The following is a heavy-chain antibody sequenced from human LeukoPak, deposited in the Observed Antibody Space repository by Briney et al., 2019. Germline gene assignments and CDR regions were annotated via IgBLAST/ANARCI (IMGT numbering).Heavy chain of an antibody. Sequence: SETLSLTCAVSGYSISSGYYWGWIRQPPEKGLEWIGSIYHSGSTYYNPSLKSRVTISVDTSKNQFSLKLSSVTAADTAVYYCARRRIAAADLWGQGTLVTVPS. CDR2: IYHSGST. J-gene: IGHJ5*02. V-gene: IGHV4-38-2*01. D-gene: IGHD6-13*01. CDR3: ARRRIAAADL. CDR1: GYSISSGYY.